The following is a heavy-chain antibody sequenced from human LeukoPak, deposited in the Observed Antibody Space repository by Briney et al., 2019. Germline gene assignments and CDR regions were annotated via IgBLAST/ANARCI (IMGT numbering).Heavy chain of an antibody. D-gene: IGHD2-15*01. CDR2: ISAYNGNT. CDR3: ARGCSGGSCGDNWFDP. Sequence: GASVKVSCKASGYTFTSYGISWVRQAPGQGLEWMGWISAYNGNTNYAQKLQGRVTMTTDTSTSKAYMELRSLRSDDSAVYYCARGCSGGSCGDNWFDPWGQGTLVTVSS. V-gene: IGHV1-18*01. CDR1: GYTFTSYG. J-gene: IGHJ5*02.